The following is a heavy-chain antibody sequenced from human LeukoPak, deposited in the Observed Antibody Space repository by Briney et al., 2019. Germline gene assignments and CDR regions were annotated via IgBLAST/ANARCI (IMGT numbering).Heavy chain of an antibody. J-gene: IGHJ4*02. D-gene: IGHD6-13*01. CDR1: GFTLSGYW. CDR2: INGDGSIT. Sequence: PGGSLRLSCAASGFTLSGYWMHWVRQAPGKGLVWVSRINGDGSITSYADSVKGRFTISRDNAKNTLFLEMNSLRVEDTAVYYCAKGGSYSSSWYDYWGQEALVTVSS. V-gene: IGHV3-74*01. CDR3: AKGGSYSSSWYDY.